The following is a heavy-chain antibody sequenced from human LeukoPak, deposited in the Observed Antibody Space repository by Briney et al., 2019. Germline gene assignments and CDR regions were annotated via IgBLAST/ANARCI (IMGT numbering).Heavy chain of an antibody. CDR3: ARDGVGSSHDY. D-gene: IGHD6-13*01. V-gene: IGHV3-48*03. CDR2: ISSSGSTI. Sequence: GGSLRLSCAASGFTFSFYEMNWVRQAPGRGLEWVSYISSSGSTIYYADSVKGRFTISRDNAKNSLYLQMNSLRAEDTAVYYCARDGVGSSHDYWGQGTLVTVSS. CDR1: GFTFSFYE. J-gene: IGHJ4*02.